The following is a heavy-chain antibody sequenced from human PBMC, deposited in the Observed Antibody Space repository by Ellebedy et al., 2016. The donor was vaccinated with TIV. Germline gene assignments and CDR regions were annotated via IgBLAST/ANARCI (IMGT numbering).Heavy chain of an antibody. CDR2: INHSGSR. Sequence: SETLSLXXAVYGGSFSAYYWSWIRQSPGKGLEWIGEINHSGSRDYNPSLKSRVTISVDTSKNQFSLKLSSVTAADTAFYYCARAPPTSGTLFYWGQGTRVTVSP. D-gene: IGHD3-10*01. V-gene: IGHV4-34*01. J-gene: IGHJ4*02. CDR1: GGSFSAYY. CDR3: ARAPPTSGTLFY.